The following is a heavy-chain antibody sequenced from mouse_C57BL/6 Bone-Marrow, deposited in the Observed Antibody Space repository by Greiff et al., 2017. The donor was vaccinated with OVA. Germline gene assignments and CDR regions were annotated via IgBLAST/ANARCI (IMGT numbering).Heavy chain of an antibody. Sequence: VQLQQPGTELVKPGASVKLSCKASGYTFTSYWMHWVKQRPEQGLEWIGRIDPANGNTKYAPKFQGKATITADTSSNTAYLQLSSLTSEDTAIYYCARCYYDYDGGAWFAYWGQGTLVTVSA. CDR2: IDPANGNT. V-gene: IGHV14-3*01. CDR1: GYTFTSYW. J-gene: IGHJ3*01. CDR3: ARCYYDYDGGAWFAY. D-gene: IGHD2-4*01.